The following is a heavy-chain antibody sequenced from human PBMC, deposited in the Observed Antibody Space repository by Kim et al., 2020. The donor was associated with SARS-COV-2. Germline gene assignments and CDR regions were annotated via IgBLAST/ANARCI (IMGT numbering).Heavy chain of an antibody. CDR3: ARDNRFGSSPKNAFDI. CDR2: IYTSGST. Sequence: TLSLTCTVSGGSISSSGYYWSWIRQPAGKRLEWIGHIYTSGSTNYNFSVKNRVTISADTSKNQFSLTLGSVTAADTAVYYCARDNRFGSSPKNAFDIWGQGTMVTVSS. CDR1: GGSISSSGYY. D-gene: IGHD3-10*01. V-gene: IGHV4-61*09. J-gene: IGHJ3*02.